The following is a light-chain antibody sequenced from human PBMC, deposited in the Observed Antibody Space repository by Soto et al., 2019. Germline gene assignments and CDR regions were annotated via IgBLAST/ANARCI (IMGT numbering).Light chain of an antibody. V-gene: IGKV1-6*01. Sequence: IQMTQSPSSLSASVGDRVTITCRASQGIGSALGWYQQKPGKAPKVLIYGASSLQSGVPPRFSGSGSGTDFTLAISSLQPEDSATYYCLQDINYPWTSGQGTNVDI. J-gene: IGKJ1*01. CDR2: GAS. CDR3: LQDINYPWT. CDR1: QGIGSA.